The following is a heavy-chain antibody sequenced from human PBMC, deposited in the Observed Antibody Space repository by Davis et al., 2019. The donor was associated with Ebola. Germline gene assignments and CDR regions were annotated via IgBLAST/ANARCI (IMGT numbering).Heavy chain of an antibody. CDR1: GGSISSYY. Sequence: MPSETLSLTCTVSGGSISSYYWSWIRQPPGKGLEWIGYIYYSGSTNYNPSLKSRVTISVDTSKNQFSLKLSSVTAADTAVYYSTGDPYYYYGMDVWGQGTTVTVSS. J-gene: IGHJ6*02. CDR2: IYYSGST. V-gene: IGHV4-59*08. D-gene: IGHD7-27*01. CDR3: TGDPYYYYGMDV.